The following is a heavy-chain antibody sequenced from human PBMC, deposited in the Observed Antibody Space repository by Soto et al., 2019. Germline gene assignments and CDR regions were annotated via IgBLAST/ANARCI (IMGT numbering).Heavy chain of an antibody. V-gene: IGHV1-69*13. Sequence: SVKVSCKASGDTFSSYAISWVRQAPGQGLEWMGGIIPIFGTANYAQKFQGRVTITADESTSTAYMELSSLRSEDTAVYYCARDRMGWSGSYGMDVWGQGTTVTVSS. J-gene: IGHJ6*02. D-gene: IGHD3-3*01. CDR3: ARDRMGWSGSYGMDV. CDR1: GDTFSSYA. CDR2: IIPIFGTA.